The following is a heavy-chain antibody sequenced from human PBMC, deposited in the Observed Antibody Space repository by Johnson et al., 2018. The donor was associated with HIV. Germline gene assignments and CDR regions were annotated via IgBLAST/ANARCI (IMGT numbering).Heavy chain of an antibody. CDR3: ARGGKRVMAAFDI. Sequence: QVQLVESGGGVVQPGRSLRLSCAASGFTFSSYAIHWVRQAPGKGLEWVAAISYDGSNKYYADSVKGRFTISRDNSKNTLYLQMNSLRAEDTAVYYCARGGKRVMAAFDIWGQGTMVTVSS. V-gene: IGHV3-30-3*01. CDR2: ISYDGSNK. D-gene: IGHD3-16*01. J-gene: IGHJ3*02. CDR1: GFTFSSYA.